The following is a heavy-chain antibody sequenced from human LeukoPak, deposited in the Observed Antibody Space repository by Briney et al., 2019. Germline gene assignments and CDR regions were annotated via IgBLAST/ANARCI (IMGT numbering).Heavy chain of an antibody. CDR3: TTGPLDY. CDR2: IQSKTDGGTT. V-gene: IGHV3-15*01. J-gene: IGHJ4*02. Sequence: GGSLRLSCSASGFIFSNAWMSWVRQAPGKGLEWVGRIQSKTDGGTTDYAAPVKGRFKISRDDSKNTLYLQMNSLKTEDTAVYYCTTGPLDYWGQGTLATVSA. CDR1: GFIFSNAW.